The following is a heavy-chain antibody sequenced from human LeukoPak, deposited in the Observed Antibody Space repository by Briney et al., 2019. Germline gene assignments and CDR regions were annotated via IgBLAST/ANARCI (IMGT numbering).Heavy chain of an antibody. CDR1: GGSFSGHY. CDR3: ARGENSGSYFSYFDS. Sequence: SETLSLTCGVYGGSFSGHYWTWIRQPPGKGLEWIGEIDHTGRSTYNPSLTSRVTISKDSSKNQFSLSLGSVIAADTAVYFCARGENSGSYFSYFDSWAQGTPVTVSS. V-gene: IGHV4-34*01. CDR2: IDHTGRS. J-gene: IGHJ5*01. D-gene: IGHD3-10*01.